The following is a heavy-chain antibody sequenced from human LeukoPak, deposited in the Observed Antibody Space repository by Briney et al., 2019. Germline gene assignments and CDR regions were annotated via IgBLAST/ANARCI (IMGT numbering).Heavy chain of an antibody. Sequence: PGGSLRLSCAASGFTFSSYAMHWVRQAPGKGLEWVAFIRYDGSNKYYADSVKGRFTISRDNSKNTLYLQMNSLRAEDTAVYYCAKDGEQSLDYWGQGTLVTVSS. V-gene: IGHV3-30*02. J-gene: IGHJ4*02. CDR3: AKDGEQSLDY. CDR2: IRYDGSNK. D-gene: IGHD1-26*01. CDR1: GFTFSSYA.